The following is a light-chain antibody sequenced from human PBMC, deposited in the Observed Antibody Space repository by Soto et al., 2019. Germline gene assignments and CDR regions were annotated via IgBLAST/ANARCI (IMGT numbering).Light chain of an antibody. V-gene: IGLV2-14*01. CDR2: GVK. J-gene: IGLJ1*01. CDR1: GRDIGAYDY. Sequence: QSVLTQPASVSGSPGQSITISCTGSGRDIGAYDYVSWYQQHPGKAPKLLIYGVKNRPSGVSYRFSASKSAFTASLTISGLQAEDEAHYYCSSYTTSYCYVFGPGTKVTLL. CDR3: SSYTTSYCYV.